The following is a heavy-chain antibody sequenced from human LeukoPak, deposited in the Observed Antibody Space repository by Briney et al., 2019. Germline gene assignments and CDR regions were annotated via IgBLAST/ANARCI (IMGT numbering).Heavy chain of an antibody. J-gene: IGHJ6*02. CDR2: IYSGGST. Sequence: PGGSLRLSCAASGFTVSSNYMSWVRQAPGKGLEWVSVIYSGGSTYYADSVKGRFTISRDNSKNTLYLQMNSLRAEDTAVYYCARARLAGAKYGMDVWGQGTTVTVSS. CDR1: GFTVSSNY. V-gene: IGHV3-66*01. CDR3: ARARLAGAKYGMDV. D-gene: IGHD1-26*01.